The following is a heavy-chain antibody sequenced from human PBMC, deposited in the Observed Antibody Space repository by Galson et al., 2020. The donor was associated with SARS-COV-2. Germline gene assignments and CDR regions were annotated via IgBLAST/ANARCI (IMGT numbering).Heavy chain of an antibody. CDR3: ARVDGAPTIFGVVIIGPHAFDI. CDR1: GGPISSGGYY. D-gene: IGHD3-3*01. CDR2: IYYSGST. V-gene: IGHV4-31*03. J-gene: IGHJ3*02. Sequence: SETLSLTCTVSGGPISSGGYYWSWIRQHPGKGLEWIGYIYYSGSTYYNPSLKSRVTISVDTSKNQFSLKLSSVTAAATAVYYCARVDGAPTIFGVVIIGPHAFDIWGQGTMVPVSS.